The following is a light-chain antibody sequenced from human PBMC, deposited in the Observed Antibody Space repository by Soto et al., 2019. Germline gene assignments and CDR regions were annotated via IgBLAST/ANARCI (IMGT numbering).Light chain of an antibody. CDR2: EVS. J-gene: IGLJ1*01. CDR1: SSDVGGYNY. Sequence: QSALTQPASVSGSPGQSITISCTGTSSDVGGYNYVSWYQQHPGKAPKLMIYEVSNRPSGVSNRFSGSKSGNTASLTISGLQGEDEADYYCSSYTSSSTRVFGTGTKVTVL. CDR3: SSYTSSSTRV. V-gene: IGLV2-14*01.